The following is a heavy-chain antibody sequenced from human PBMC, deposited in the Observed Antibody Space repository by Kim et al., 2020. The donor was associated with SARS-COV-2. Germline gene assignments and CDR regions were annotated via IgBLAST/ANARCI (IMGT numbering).Heavy chain of an antibody. Sequence: SETLSLTCTVSGGSISSGSYYWGWIRQPPGKGLEWIGSIYYSGSTYYNPSLKSRVTISVDTSKNQFSLKLSSVTAADTAVYYCARHPGYCSGGSCSEVSWFDPWGQGTLVTVSS. D-gene: IGHD2-15*01. V-gene: IGHV4-39*01. CDR1: GGSISSGSYY. CDR3: ARHPGYCSGGSCSEVSWFDP. J-gene: IGHJ5*02. CDR2: IYYSGST.